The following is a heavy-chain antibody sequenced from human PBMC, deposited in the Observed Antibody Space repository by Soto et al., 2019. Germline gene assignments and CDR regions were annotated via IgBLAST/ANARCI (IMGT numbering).Heavy chain of an antibody. CDR2: ISRDAGAT. CDR3: VRDHNWAFDI. CDR1: GFSFQSYS. V-gene: IGHV3-48*04. Sequence: EVQLVESGGDLVQPGGSLRLSCAASGFSFQSYSMNWVRQDPVKGLEWVSYISRDAGATYYADSVKGRFTISRDNVENSLYLQMNILRAEDTAVYYCVRDHNWAFDIWGQGTTVTVSS. J-gene: IGHJ3*02.